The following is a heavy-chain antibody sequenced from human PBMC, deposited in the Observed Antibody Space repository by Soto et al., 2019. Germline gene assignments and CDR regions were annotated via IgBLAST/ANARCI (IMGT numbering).Heavy chain of an antibody. CDR1: GYTFTSDG. D-gene: IGHD6-19*01. Sequence: ASVKVSCKASGYTFTSDGSSWVRQDPGQGLEWMGWISAYNGNIHYAQNLQCRVTMTTDTSTSTAYMELRSLRSDDTAVYYCARDEDSGWNYFDYWGQGTLVTVSS. V-gene: IGHV1-18*01. CDR3: ARDEDSGWNYFDY. CDR2: ISAYNGNI. J-gene: IGHJ4*02.